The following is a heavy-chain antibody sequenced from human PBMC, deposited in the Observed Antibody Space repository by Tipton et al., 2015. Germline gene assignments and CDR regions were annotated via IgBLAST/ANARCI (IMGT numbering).Heavy chain of an antibody. CDR1: GSTVSSYY. D-gene: IGHD2-2*01. Sequence: SLRLSCTASGSTVSSYYMTWVRQAPGKGLEWVSVIYSPGSTYYADSVKGRFTISRDNSQNMLNLEMNSLRDDDTAVYYCARLYTSTTSLMDVWGQGTTVTVSS. V-gene: IGHV3-53*01. J-gene: IGHJ6*02. CDR2: IYSPGST. CDR3: ARLYTSTTSLMDV.